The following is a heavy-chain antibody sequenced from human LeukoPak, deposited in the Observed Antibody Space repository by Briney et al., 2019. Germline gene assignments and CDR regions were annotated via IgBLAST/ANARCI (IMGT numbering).Heavy chain of an antibody. CDR3: ARGSGAAGTGFAN. CDR1: GFTFSSYW. Sequence: GGSLRLSCAASGFTFSSYWMSWVRQAPGKGLEWVANIKQDGSEKYYVDSVKGRFTISRDNAKNSLYLQMNSLRAEDTALYYCARGSGAAGTGFANWGQGTLVTVSS. V-gene: IGHV3-7*03. J-gene: IGHJ4*02. D-gene: IGHD6-13*01. CDR2: IKQDGSEK.